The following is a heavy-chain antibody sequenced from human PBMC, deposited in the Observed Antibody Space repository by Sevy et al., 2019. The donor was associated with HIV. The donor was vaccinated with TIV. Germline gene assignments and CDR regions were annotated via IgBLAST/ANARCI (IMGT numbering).Heavy chain of an antibody. CDR1: GYTFTGYY. Sequence: ASVKVSCKASGYTFTGYYMHWVRQAPGQGLEWMGRINPNSGGTNYAQKFQGRVTMTRDTSISTAYMELSRLRSDDTAVYYWAREDRYYDILTGYKGRDYYYGMDVWGQGTTVTVSS. J-gene: IGHJ6*02. D-gene: IGHD3-9*01. V-gene: IGHV1-2*06. CDR2: INPNSGGT. CDR3: AREDRYYDILTGYKGRDYYYGMDV.